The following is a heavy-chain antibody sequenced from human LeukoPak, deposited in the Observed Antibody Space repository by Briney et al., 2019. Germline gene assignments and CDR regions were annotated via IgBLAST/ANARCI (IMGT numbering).Heavy chain of an antibody. D-gene: IGHD3-3*01. CDR2: IYHGGTT. CDR3: ARRGGVLEWLPTNWFDP. V-gene: IGHV4-38-2*01. Sequence: SETLSLTCAVSGYSISSGYYWGWIRQPPGKGLEWIGIIYHGGTTYYNPSLKSRVTISVDTSKNQFSLKLSSVTAADTAVYYCARRGGVLEWLPTNWFDPWGQGTLVTVSS. J-gene: IGHJ5*02. CDR1: GYSISSGYY.